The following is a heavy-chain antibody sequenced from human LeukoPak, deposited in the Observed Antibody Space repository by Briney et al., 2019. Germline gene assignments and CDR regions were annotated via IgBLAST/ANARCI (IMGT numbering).Heavy chain of an antibody. Sequence: GGSLTLACAASGFSFSSYAVSWVRQAPGEGREWVSAISGSGGSTSYADSVQGRFTISRDNSKKTQNLQINSLRAEDTAVNDCAKDTLWSGSNWFEPWGQGTLVTLPS. J-gene: IGHJ5*02. V-gene: IGHV3-23*01. D-gene: IGHD3-3*01. CDR1: GFSFSSYA. CDR2: ISGSGGST. CDR3: AKDTLWSGSNWFEP.